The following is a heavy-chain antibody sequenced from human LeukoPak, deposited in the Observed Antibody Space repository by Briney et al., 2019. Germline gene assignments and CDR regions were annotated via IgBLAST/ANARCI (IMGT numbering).Heavy chain of an antibody. D-gene: IGHD5-24*01. CDR3: ARGGEMATQPTGY. Sequence: PGGSLRLSCAASGFTVSSNYMSWVHQAPGKGLEWVSVIYSGGSTYYADSVKGRFTISRDNSKNTLYLQMNSLRAEDTAVYYCARGGEMATQPTGYWGQGTLVTVSS. CDR1: GFTVSSNY. CDR2: IYSGGST. J-gene: IGHJ4*02. V-gene: IGHV3-66*01.